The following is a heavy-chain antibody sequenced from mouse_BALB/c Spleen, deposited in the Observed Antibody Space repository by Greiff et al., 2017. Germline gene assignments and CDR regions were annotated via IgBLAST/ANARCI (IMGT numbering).Heavy chain of an antibody. CDR1: GFTFSDYY. V-gene: IGHV5-4*02. D-gene: IGHD2-1*01. CDR3: ARGYGNYVDY. CDR2: ISDGGSYT. J-gene: IGHJ2*01. Sequence: EVQLVESGGGLVKPGGSLKLSCAASGFTFSDYYMYWVRQTPEKRLEWVATISDGGSYTYYPDSVKGRFTISRDNAKNNLYLQMSSLKSEDTAMYYCARGYGNYVDYWGQGTTLTVSS.